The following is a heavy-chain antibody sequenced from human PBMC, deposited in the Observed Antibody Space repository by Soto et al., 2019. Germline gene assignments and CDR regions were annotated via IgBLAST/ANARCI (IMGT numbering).Heavy chain of an antibody. CDR2: INAGNGNT. CDR1: GGTFSSYA. D-gene: IGHD5-18*01. Sequence: ASVKVSCKASGGTFSSYAISGVRQAPGQRLEWMGWINAGNGNTKYSQKFQGRVTITRDTSASTAYMELSSLRSEDTAVYYCARSPGYSYGDYWGQGTLVTVSS. CDR3: ARSPGYSYGDY. V-gene: IGHV1-3*01. J-gene: IGHJ4*02.